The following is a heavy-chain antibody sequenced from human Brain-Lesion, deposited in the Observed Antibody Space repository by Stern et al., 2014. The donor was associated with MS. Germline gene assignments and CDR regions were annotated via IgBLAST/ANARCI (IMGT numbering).Heavy chain of an antibody. J-gene: IGHJ6*02. Sequence: QVQLVQSGAEVKKPGASVKVSCKTSGYIFTGYYIHWVRQAPGQGLEWMAWINPNNGGTKYAQKFQGRVTMSRDTSISTACVELSSLTSDDTAVYYCARDQRGITIFGVVTDYYYLGMDVWGQGTTVTVSS. CDR1: GYIFTGYY. V-gene: IGHV1-2*02. D-gene: IGHD3-3*01. CDR2: INPNNGGT. CDR3: ARDQRGITIFGVVTDYYYLGMDV.